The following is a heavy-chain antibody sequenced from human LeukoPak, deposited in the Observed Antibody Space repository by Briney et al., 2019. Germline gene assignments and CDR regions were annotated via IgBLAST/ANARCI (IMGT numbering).Heavy chain of an antibody. Sequence: GGPLGLPCAPPGPTFNNMPMSGVRRAPGKGLEWVSTISSLGGSTYYAESVKGRFTISRDNSKNTLYLQMNSLRAEDTALYYCAKGYSNGKIDCWGQGTLVTVSS. V-gene: IGHV3-23*01. D-gene: IGHD5-12*01. CDR3: AKGYSNGKIDC. J-gene: IGHJ4*02. CDR1: GPTFNNMP. CDR2: ISSLGGST.